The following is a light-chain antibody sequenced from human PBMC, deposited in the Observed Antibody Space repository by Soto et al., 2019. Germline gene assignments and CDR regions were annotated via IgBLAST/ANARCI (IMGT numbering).Light chain of an antibody. CDR1: SGHSSYI. J-gene: IGLJ2*01. Sequence: QLVLTQASSASAYLGSSVKLTCTLRSGHSSYIIAWHQQQPGKAPRYLMKLEGSGSYNKGSGVPDRFSGSSSGADRYLTISNLQSEDEADYYCETWDSSTQQVVFGGGTKLTVL. CDR3: ETWDSSTQQVV. V-gene: IGLV4-60*03. CDR2: LEGSGSY.